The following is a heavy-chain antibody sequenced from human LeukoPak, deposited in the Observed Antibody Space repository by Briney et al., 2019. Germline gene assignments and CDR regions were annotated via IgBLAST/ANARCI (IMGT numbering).Heavy chain of an antibody. D-gene: IGHD6-13*01. CDR2: ISSSSDYI. CDR3: AKTGRYSSSWYGYFDY. Sequence: GGSLRLSCPASGFTFSDYSMSWVRQAPGKGLEWVSSISSSSDYIYYADSVKGRFTISRDNARNSLYLQMNSLRAEDTALYYCAKTGRYSSSWYGYFDYWGQGTLVTVSS. CDR1: GFTFSDYS. V-gene: IGHV3-21*04. J-gene: IGHJ4*02.